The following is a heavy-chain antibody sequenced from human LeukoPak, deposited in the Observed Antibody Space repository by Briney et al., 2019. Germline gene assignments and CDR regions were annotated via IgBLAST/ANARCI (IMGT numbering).Heavy chain of an antibody. CDR1: GFTVSSNY. V-gene: IGHV3-66*01. CDR2: ICSGGST. CDR3: AREKGYGDYFDY. J-gene: IGHJ4*02. D-gene: IGHD4-17*01. Sequence: GGSLRLSCAASGFTVSSNYMSWVRQAPGKGLEWVSVICSGGSTYYADSVKGRFTISRDNSKNTLYLQMNSLRAEDTAVYYCAREKGYGDYFDYWGQGTLVTVSS.